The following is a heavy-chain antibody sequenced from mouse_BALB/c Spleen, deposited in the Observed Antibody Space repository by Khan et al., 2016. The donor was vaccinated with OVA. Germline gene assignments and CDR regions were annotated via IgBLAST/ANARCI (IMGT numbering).Heavy chain of an antibody. CDR2: INTYTGEP. CDR1: GYIFTNYG. J-gene: IGHJ4*01. D-gene: IGHD1-1*01. V-gene: IGHV9-3-1*01. CDR3: ARTLYGSGYDYAMDY. Sequence: QIQLVQSGPELKKPGETVKISCKTSGYIFTNYGMTWVKQAPGKGLKWMGWINTYTGEPTYADDFKGRFAFSLETSANTAHLQINNLKNEGTATYFCARTLYGSGYDYAMDYWGQGSSVTVSS.